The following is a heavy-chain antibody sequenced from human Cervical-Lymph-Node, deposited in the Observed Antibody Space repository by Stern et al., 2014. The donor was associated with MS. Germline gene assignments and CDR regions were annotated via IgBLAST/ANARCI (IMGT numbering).Heavy chain of an antibody. J-gene: IGHJ4*02. D-gene: IGHD5-18*01. V-gene: IGHV2-5*02. CDR1: GFSLSTSGVG. CDR2: IYWDDEK. CDR3: AHGLEIRLWAVY. Sequence: QVTLRESGPTLVKPTQTLTLTCTFSGFSLSTSGVGVGWIRQPPGKALEWLALIYWDDEKRYRPSLKSRLTITKDTSKNKVVLTMTNMDPVDTATYYCAHGLEIRLWAVYWGQGTLVTVSS.